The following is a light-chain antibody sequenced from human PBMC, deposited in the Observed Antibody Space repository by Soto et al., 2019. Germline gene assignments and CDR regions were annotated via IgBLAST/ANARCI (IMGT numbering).Light chain of an antibody. V-gene: IGKV3-20*01. J-gene: IGKJ2*01. Sequence: EIVLTQSPGTLSLSPGERATLSCRASQTVSSNSLAWYQQKPGQAPGLLIYGASSRATGIPDRFSGSGSGTDFTVTISRLEPEDFAVYYCQQYGSSPMYTFGQGTKLEIK. CDR3: QQYGSSPMYT. CDR2: GAS. CDR1: QTVSSNS.